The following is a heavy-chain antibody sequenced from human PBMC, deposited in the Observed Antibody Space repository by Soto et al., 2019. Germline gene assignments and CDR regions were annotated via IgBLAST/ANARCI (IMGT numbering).Heavy chain of an antibody. V-gene: IGHV3-74*01. Sequence: PGGSLRLSRAASGLTFRSYPIHWVRQAPGKGPVWFSRITEDGSGTTYADSVKGRFTVTRDNAKNTMYLQMSGLGAEDTAVYHCVRGTNGWRGMDYWGQGTLVTVSS. D-gene: IGHD2-8*01. CDR1: GLTFRSYP. CDR2: ITEDGSGT. J-gene: IGHJ4*02. CDR3: VRGTNGWRGMDY.